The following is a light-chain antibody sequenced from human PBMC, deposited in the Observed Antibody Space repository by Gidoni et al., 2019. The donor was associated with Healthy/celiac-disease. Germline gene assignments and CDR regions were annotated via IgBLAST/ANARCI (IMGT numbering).Light chain of an antibody. CDR2: WAS. CDR3: QQYYSTPL. V-gene: IGKV4-1*01. Sequence: DIVMTQSPDSLAVSLGERATINCKSSQSVLYISNNKNYLAWYQQKPGQPPKLLIYWASTRESGVPDRFSGSGSGTDFTITISSLQDEDVAVYYCQQYYSTPLFGQGTKLEIK. J-gene: IGKJ2*01. CDR1: QSVLYISNNKNY.